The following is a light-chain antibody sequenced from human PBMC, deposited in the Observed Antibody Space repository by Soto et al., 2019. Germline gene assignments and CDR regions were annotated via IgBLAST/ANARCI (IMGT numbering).Light chain of an antibody. CDR3: QHYGSSRT. CDR2: GTS. CDR1: QGVSSNY. Sequence: EIVLTQSPGTLCLSPGERATLSCRASQGVSSNYLAWYQQKSGQAPSLLLYGTSSRATGIPERFSGRGSGTDFTLTISRLEPEDFAVYYCQHYGSSRTFGQGTRWRT. V-gene: IGKV3-20*01. J-gene: IGKJ1*01.